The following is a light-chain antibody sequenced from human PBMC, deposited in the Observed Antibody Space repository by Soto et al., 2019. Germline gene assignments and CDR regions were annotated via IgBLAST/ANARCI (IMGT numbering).Light chain of an antibody. V-gene: IGLV2-14*01. CDR3: SSYTSSSTYV. CDR2: EVS. J-gene: IGLJ1*01. CDR1: SSDVGGYNY. Sequence: QSALTQPASVSGSPGQSITISCTGTSSDVGGYNYVSWYQQRPGKAPKLMIYEVSNRPIGVSNRFSGSKSGNTASLTISGLQAEDEADYYCSSYTSSSTYVFGTGTKVTVL.